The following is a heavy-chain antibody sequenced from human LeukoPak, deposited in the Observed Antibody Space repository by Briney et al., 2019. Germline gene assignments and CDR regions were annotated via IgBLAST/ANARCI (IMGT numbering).Heavy chain of an antibody. D-gene: IGHD6-13*01. CDR1: GYTFTGYY. Sequence: LGASVKVSCKASGYTFTGYYMHWVRQAPGQGLEWMGWINPNSGGTNYAHKFQSRVTMTRDTSISTAYMQLSRLRSDDTAVYYCARDRVAAGTSWWFDPWGQGTLVTVSS. CDR2: INPNSGGT. V-gene: IGHV1-2*07. CDR3: ARDRVAAGTSWWFDP. J-gene: IGHJ5*02.